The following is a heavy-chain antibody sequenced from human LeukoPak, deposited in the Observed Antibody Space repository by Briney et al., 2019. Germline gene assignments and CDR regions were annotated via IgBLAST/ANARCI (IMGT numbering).Heavy chain of an antibody. V-gene: IGHV1-69*13. CDR2: IIPIFGTA. D-gene: IGHD3-22*01. CDR3: ARAMEVKDSYYYDRPYYYGMDV. CDR1: GRIISSYA. J-gene: IGHJ6*02. Sequence: PVRVSCKAAGRIISSYAISWVRQAPGQGLEWMGGIIPIFGTANYAQKFQGRVTITADESTSTAYMELSSLRSEDTAVYYCARAMEVKDSYYYDRPYYYGMDVWGQGTTVTVSS.